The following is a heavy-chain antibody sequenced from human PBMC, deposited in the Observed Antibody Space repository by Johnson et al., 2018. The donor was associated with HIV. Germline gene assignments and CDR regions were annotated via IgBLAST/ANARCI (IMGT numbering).Heavy chain of an antibody. Sequence: QVQLVESGGGLVKPGGSLRLSCAASGFTFRSYAMHWVRQAPGKGLEWVGVISYDGSNKYYADSVKGRFTISRDNSKNTMSLQMNSPRVEDTAVYYCARLEELLRAFDIWGQGTMVTVSS. J-gene: IGHJ3*02. CDR2: ISYDGSNK. V-gene: IGHV3-30*03. CDR1: GFTFRSYA. CDR3: ARLEELLRAFDI. D-gene: IGHD1-26*01.